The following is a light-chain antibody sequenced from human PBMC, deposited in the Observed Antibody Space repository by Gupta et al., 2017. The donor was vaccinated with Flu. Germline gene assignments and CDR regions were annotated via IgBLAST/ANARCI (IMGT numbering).Light chain of an antibody. Sequence: TQPPSVSAAPGQKVTISCSGSSSNIGNNYVSWYQQLPGTAPKLLIYDNNKRPSGIPDRFSGSKSGTSATLGITGLQTGDEADYYCGTWDSSLSACYVFGTGTKVTVL. V-gene: IGLV1-51*01. CDR2: DNN. CDR3: GTWDSSLSACYV. J-gene: IGLJ1*01. CDR1: SSNIGNNY.